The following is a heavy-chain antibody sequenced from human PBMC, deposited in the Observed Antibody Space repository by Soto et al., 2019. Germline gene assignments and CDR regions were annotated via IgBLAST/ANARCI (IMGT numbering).Heavy chain of an antibody. CDR2: MNPNSGNT. CDR3: ASGYGTTGTTFRFV. CDR1: GYTFTSYD. Sequence: ASVKVSCKASGYTFTSYDINWVRRATGQGLEWMGWMNPNSGNTGYAQKFQGRVTMTRNTSISTAYMELSSLRSEDTAVYYCASGYGTTGTTFRFVWGQGTLVTVSS. J-gene: IGHJ4*02. V-gene: IGHV1-8*01. D-gene: IGHD1-1*01.